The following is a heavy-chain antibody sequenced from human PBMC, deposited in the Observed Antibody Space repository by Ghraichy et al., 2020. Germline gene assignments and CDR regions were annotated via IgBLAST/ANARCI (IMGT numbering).Heavy chain of an antibody. Sequence: SETLSLTCTVSGGSISSSSYYWGWIRQPPGKGLEWIGSIYYSGSTYYNPSLKSRVTISVDTSKNQFSLKLSSVTAADTAVYYCARLLYGDYGTCFDYWGQGTLVTVSS. CDR2: IYYSGST. CDR3: ARLLYGDYGTCFDY. V-gene: IGHV4-39*01. D-gene: IGHD4-17*01. CDR1: GGSISSSSYY. J-gene: IGHJ4*02.